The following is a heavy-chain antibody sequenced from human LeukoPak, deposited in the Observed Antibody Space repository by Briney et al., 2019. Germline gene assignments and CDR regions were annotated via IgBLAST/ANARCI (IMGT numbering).Heavy chain of an antibody. CDR3: AKDGGMVRGQNAFDI. V-gene: IGHV3-48*03. Sequence: GGSLRLSCAASGFTFSSYEMNWVRQAPGKGLEWVSYISSSGSTIYYADSVKGRFTISRDNSKNTLYLQMNSLRAEDTAVYYCAKDGGMVRGQNAFDIWGQGTMVTVSS. CDR2: ISSSGSTI. D-gene: IGHD3-10*01. J-gene: IGHJ3*02. CDR1: GFTFSSYE.